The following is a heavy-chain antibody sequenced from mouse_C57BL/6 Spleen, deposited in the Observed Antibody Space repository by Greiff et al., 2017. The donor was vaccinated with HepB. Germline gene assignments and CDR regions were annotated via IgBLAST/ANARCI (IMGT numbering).Heavy chain of an antibody. D-gene: IGHD1-1*01. CDR3: TREGDYYAHFDY. CDR2: ISSGGDYI. V-gene: IGHV5-9-1*02. J-gene: IGHJ2*01. CDR1: GFTFSSYA. Sequence: EVKLMESGEGLVKPGGSLKLSCAASGFTFSSYAMSWVRQTPEKRLEWVAYISSGGDYIYYADTVKGRFTISRDNARNTLYLQMSSLKSEDTAMYYCTREGDYYAHFDYWGQGTTLTVSS.